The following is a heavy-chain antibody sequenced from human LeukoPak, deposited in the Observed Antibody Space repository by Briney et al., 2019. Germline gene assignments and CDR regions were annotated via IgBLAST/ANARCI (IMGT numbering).Heavy chain of an antibody. V-gene: IGHV3-9*01. CDR2: ISWNSGSI. CDR3: AKVTDYGDINTYYYGMDV. D-gene: IGHD4-17*01. CDR1: GFTFDDYA. Sequence: GGSLRLSCAASGFTFDDYAMHWVRQAPGKGLEWVSGISWNSGSIGYADSVKGRFTISRDNAKNSLYLQMNSLRAEDTALYYCAKVTDYGDINTYYYGMDVWGQGTTVTVSS. J-gene: IGHJ6*02.